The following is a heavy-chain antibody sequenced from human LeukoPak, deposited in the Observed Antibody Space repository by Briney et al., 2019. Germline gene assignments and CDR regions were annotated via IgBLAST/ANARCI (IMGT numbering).Heavy chain of an antibody. D-gene: IGHD3-22*01. Sequence: GGSLRLSCAASGFTFSSYEMNWVRQAPGKGLEWVSYISSSGSTIYYADSVKGRFTISRDNAKNSLYLQMNSLRAEDTAVYYCANGGYDSSGYYYRFLDYWGQGTLVTVSS. CDR1: GFTFSSYE. CDR2: ISSSGSTI. CDR3: ANGGYDSSGYYYRFLDY. V-gene: IGHV3-48*03. J-gene: IGHJ4*02.